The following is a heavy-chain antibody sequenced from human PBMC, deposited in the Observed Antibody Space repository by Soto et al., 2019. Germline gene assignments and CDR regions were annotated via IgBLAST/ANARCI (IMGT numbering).Heavy chain of an antibody. CDR2: IIPIFGTA. CDR1: GGTFSSYA. CDR3: ARDAGYCSSTSCYMSWFDP. J-gene: IGHJ5*02. Sequence: SVKVSCKASGGTFSSYAISWVRQAPGQGLEWMGGIIPIFGTANYAQKFQGRVTITADKSTSTAYMELSSLRSEDTAVYYCARDAGYCSSTSCYMSWFDPWGQGPLVTVS. V-gene: IGHV1-69*06. D-gene: IGHD2-2*02.